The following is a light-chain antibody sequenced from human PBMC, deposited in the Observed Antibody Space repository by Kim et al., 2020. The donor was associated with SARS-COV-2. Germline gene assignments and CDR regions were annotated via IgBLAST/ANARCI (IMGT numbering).Light chain of an antibody. J-gene: IGKJ4*01. CDR1: QNIVTY. CDR3: WQRYSWSPAGT. CDR2: DAA. V-gene: IGKV3-11*01. Sequence: PAERATPPCRASQNIVTYLAWYQQRHGEAPRLLVYDAASSATGVLDRLSGSGSWADVTLTNSSREPEDGLTDYCWQRYSWSPAGTFGRGTKVDIK.